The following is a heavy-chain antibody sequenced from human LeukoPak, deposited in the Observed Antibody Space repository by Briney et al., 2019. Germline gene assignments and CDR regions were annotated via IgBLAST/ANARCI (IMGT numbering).Heavy chain of an antibody. CDR2: IGYDGTKT. CDR3: AKAGAVVVVAAKYFDY. J-gene: IGHJ4*02. CDR1: GFTFRTYG. D-gene: IGHD2-15*01. Sequence: GGSLRLSCASSGFTFRTYGMHWVRQAPGKGLEWVTFIGYDGTKTDYVDSVKGRFTISRDNSNNTLYLQMNSLRAEDTAVYYCAKAGAVVVVAAKYFDYWGQGTLVTVSS. V-gene: IGHV3-30*02.